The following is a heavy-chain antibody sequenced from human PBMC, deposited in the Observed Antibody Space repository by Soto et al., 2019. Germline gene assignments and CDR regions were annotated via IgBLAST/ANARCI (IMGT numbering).Heavy chain of an antibody. V-gene: IGHV1-18*01. CDR3: ARGVGSGSYYNQYNWFDP. D-gene: IGHD3-10*01. J-gene: IGHJ5*02. CDR1: GYTFTNYG. CDR2: ISAYNGNT. Sequence: QVQLVQSGAEVKKPGASVKVSCKASGYTFTNYGISWVRQAPGQGLEWMGWISAYNGNTKYAQKXQGRVTMTTDXXTXPXXMELRSLRSDDTAVYYCARGVGSGSYYNQYNWFDPWGQGTLVTVSS.